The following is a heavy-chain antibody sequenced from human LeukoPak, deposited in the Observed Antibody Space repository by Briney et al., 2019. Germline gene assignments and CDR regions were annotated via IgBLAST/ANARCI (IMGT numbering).Heavy chain of an antibody. CDR1: GFTFSTYA. J-gene: IGHJ4*02. D-gene: IGHD3-22*01. Sequence: PGGSLRLSCAASGFTFSTYALHWVRQAPGKGLEWVSGISPTGDGAYYADSVKGRLSISRDSSRNTLYVHMNSLRAEDTAVYYCAKAGDRNYFDYWGQGALVTVSS. V-gene: IGHV3-23*01. CDR2: ISPTGDGA. CDR3: AKAGDRNYFDY.